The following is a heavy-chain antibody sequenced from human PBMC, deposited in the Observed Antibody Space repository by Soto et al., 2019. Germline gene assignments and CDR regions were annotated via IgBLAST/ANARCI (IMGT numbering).Heavy chain of an antibody. CDR3: ARQKVGPRGSGSYYYYYYMDV. J-gene: IGHJ6*03. Sequence: SETLSLTCTVSGGSISSSSYYWGWIRQPPGKGLEWIGSIYYSGSTYYNPSLKSRVTISVDTSKNQFSLKLSSVTAADTVVYYCARQKVGPRGSGSYYYYYYMDVWGKGTTVTVSS. D-gene: IGHD3-10*01. CDR1: GGSISSSSYY. V-gene: IGHV4-39*01. CDR2: IYYSGST.